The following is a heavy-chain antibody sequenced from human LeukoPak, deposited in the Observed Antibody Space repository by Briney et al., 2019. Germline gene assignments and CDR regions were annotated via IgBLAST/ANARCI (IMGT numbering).Heavy chain of an antibody. J-gene: IGHJ4*02. V-gene: IGHV1-46*01. CDR1: GYTFTSYY. CDR3: ARGGPHSSGWSRGDY. Sequence: ASVKLSCKASGYTFTSYYMHWVRQAPGQGLVWMGIINPSGGSTSYAQKFQGRVTMTRDTSTSTVYMELSSLRSEDTDVYYCARGGPHSSGWSRGDYWGQGTLVTVSS. D-gene: IGHD6-19*01. CDR2: INPSGGST.